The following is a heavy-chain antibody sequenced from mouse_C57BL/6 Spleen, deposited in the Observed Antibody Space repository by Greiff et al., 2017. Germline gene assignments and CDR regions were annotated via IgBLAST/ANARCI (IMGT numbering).Heavy chain of an antibody. D-gene: IGHD2-12*01. V-gene: IGHV2-2*01. Sequence: QVQLQQSGPGLVQPSQSLSITCTVSGFSLTSYGVRWVRQSPGKGLEWLGVIWSGGSTDYNAAFISRLSISKDKSKSQVFFKMNSLQADDTAMYYCAIGYYSNGYAMAYWGQGTSVTVSS. CDR3: AIGYYSNGYAMAY. J-gene: IGHJ4*01. CDR1: GFSLTSYG. CDR2: IWSGGST.